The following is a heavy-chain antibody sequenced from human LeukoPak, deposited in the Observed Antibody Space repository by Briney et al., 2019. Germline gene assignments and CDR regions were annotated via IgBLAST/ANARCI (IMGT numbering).Heavy chain of an antibody. CDR1: GGSFSGYY. CDR3: ARGRPWSGYYTDY. CDR2: INHSGST. Sequence: SETLSLTCAVYGGSFSGYYWSWIRQPPGKGLEGIGEINHSGSTNYNPSLKSRVTISVDPSKNQFSLKLSSVTAADTAVYYCARGRPWSGYYTDYWGQGTLVTVSS. J-gene: IGHJ4*02. V-gene: IGHV4-34*01. D-gene: IGHD3-3*01.